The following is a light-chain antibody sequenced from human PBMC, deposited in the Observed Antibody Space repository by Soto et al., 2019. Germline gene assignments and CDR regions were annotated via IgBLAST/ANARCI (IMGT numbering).Light chain of an antibody. Sequence: EIVMTQSPATLSVSPGERATLSCRASQSVSSNLAWYQQKPGQAPRLLIYGASTSATGIPARFSGSGSGTESTLTISSLQSEAFAVYYCQQYNNWPPWTFGQGTKVEIK. J-gene: IGKJ1*01. CDR2: GAS. V-gene: IGKV3-15*01. CDR1: QSVSSN. CDR3: QQYNNWPPWT.